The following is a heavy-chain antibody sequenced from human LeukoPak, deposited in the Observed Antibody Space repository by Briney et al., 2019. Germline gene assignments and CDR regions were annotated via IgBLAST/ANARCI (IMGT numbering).Heavy chain of an antibody. D-gene: IGHD3-22*01. CDR1: GYTFTGYY. CDR3: ARDQTGEYDSSGSLAAFDI. CDR2: INPNSGGT. V-gene: IGHV1-2*02. Sequence: ASVKVSCKASGYTFTGYYMHWVRQAPGQGLEWMGWINPNSGGTKYEEKFQGRVTMTRDTSISTAYMELSRLRSDDTAVYYCARDQTGEYDSSGSLAAFDIWGQGTMVTVSS. J-gene: IGHJ3*02.